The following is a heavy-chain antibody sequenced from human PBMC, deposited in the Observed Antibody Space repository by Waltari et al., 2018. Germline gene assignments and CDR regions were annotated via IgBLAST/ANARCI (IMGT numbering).Heavy chain of an antibody. CDR2: IYYSGST. CDR3: ARTRRSSSWYLWFDP. Sequence: QVQLQESGPGLVKPSETLSLTCTVSGGSLSSYYWSWLRPPPGKGLAWIGYIYYSGSTNYNPSLKSRVTISVDTSKNQFSLKLSSVTAADTAVYYCARTRRSSSWYLWFDPWGQGTLVTVSS. D-gene: IGHD6-13*01. J-gene: IGHJ5*02. CDR1: GGSLSSYY. V-gene: IGHV4-59*01.